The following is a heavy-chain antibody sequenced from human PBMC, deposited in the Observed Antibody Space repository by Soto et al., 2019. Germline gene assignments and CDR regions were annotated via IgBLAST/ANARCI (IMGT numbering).Heavy chain of an antibody. J-gene: IGHJ5*02. CDR1: GYTFTTYA. D-gene: IGHD6-19*01. CDR2: INAGNGNT. CDR3: ARDRSVAVAGPGWFDP. Sequence: ASVKVSCKASGYTFTTYAMHWVRQAPGQRPEWMGWINAGNGNTKYSQKFQGRVTITRDTSASTAYMELSSLRSEDTAVYYCARDRSVAVAGPGWFDPWGQGTLVTVSS. V-gene: IGHV1-3*01.